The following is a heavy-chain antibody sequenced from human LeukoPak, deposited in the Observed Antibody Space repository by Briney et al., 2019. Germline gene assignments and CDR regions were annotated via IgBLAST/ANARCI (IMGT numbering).Heavy chain of an antibody. V-gene: IGHV1-18*04. D-gene: IGHD3-3*01. CDR2: ISAYNGNT. J-gene: IGHJ4*02. CDR3: ARVGYYDFWSGYPDY. CDR1: GYSFTAYY. Sequence: ASVKVSCKASGYSFTAYYMHWVRQAPGQGLEWMGWISAYNGNTNYAQKLQGRVTMTTDTSTSTAYMELRSLRSDDTAVYYCARVGYYDFWSGYPDYWGQGTLVTVSS.